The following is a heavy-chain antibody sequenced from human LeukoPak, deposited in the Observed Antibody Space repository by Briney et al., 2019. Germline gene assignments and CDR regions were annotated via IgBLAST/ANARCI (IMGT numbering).Heavy chain of an antibody. D-gene: IGHD2-15*01. J-gene: IGHJ4*02. CDR1: GYTFTSYA. V-gene: IGHV1-3*01. CDR2: INAGNGNT. CDR3: ARDGAPGYCSGGSCYSFDY. Sequence: ASVKVSCKASGYTFTSYAMHWVRQAPGQRLEWMGWINAGNGNTKYSQKFQGRVTITRDTSASTAYMELSSLRSEDTAAYYCARDGAPGYCSGGSCYSFDYWGQGTLVTVSS.